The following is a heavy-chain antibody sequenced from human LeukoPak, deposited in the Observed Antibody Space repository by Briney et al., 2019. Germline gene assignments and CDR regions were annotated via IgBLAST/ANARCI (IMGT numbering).Heavy chain of an antibody. J-gene: IGHJ4*02. CDR2: FDPEDGET. CDR3: ATDRFQGIAVAGPHYY. CDR1: GYTLTELS. V-gene: IGHV1-24*01. D-gene: IGHD6-19*01. Sequence: ASVKVSCKVSGYTLTELSMHWVRQAPGKGLEWMGGFDPEDGETIYAQKFQGRVTMTEDTSTDTAYMELSSLRSEDTAVYYCATDRFQGIAVAGPHYYWGQGTLVTVSS.